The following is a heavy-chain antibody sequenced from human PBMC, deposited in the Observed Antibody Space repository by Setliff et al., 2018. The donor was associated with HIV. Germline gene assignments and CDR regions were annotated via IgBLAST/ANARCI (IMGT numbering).Heavy chain of an antibody. D-gene: IGHD3-10*02. CDR1: GITLSNYA. V-gene: IGHV3-23*01. Sequence: PGGSLRLSCAASGITLSNYAMTWVRQAPGKGLEWVSSLSGSGGSTYYADSVKGRFTISKDNSKNTLYLQMSSLRDEDTAVYYCAKVFVFGVDAFDIWGQGTMVTVSS. CDR3: AKVFVFGVDAFDI. CDR2: LSGSGGST. J-gene: IGHJ3*02.